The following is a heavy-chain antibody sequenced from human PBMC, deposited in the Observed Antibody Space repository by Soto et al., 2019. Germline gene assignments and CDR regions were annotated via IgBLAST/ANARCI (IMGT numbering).Heavy chain of an antibody. CDR2: INHSGST. V-gene: IGHV4-34*01. Sequence: PSETLSLTCAVYGGSFSGYYWSWIRQPPGKGLEWIGEINHSGSTNYNPSLKSRVTISVDTSKNQFSLKLSSVTAADTAVYYCARERGRVSIAARPTFDYWGQGTLVTVSS. J-gene: IGHJ4*02. D-gene: IGHD6-6*01. CDR1: GGSFSGYY. CDR3: ARERGRVSIAARPTFDY.